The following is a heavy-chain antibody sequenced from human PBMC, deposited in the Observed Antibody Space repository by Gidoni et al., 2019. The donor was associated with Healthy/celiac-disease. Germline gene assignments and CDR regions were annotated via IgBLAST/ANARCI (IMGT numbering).Heavy chain of an antibody. D-gene: IGHD2-15*01. Sequence: QVQLVESGGGVVQPWTSLSLPCAAPGFTFSRYATPWVRQAPGKGLEWVAVISYDGSNKYYADSVKGRFTISRDNSKNTLYLQMNSLRAEDTAVYYCARGCFAGLASSLGGGSCYVYFDYWGQGTLVTVSS. CDR1: GFTFSRYA. V-gene: IGHV3-30*04. CDR3: ARGCFAGLASSLGGGSCYVYFDY. CDR2: ISYDGSNK. J-gene: IGHJ4*02.